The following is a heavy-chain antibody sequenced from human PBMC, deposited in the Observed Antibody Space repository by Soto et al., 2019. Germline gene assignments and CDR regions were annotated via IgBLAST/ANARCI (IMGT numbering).Heavy chain of an antibody. V-gene: IGHV4-4*02. CDR2: TSDSGTT. CDR1: GGSISSPYW. CDR3: ARGVLMVYAIQTGGYFDY. Sequence: PSETLSLTCAVSGGSISSPYWWSWVRQPPGKGLEWIGDTSDSGTTKYNPSLERRVTISADKSKNQFSLKLSSVTAADTAVYYCARGVLMVYAIQTGGYFDYWGQGTLVTVSS. D-gene: IGHD2-8*01. J-gene: IGHJ4*02.